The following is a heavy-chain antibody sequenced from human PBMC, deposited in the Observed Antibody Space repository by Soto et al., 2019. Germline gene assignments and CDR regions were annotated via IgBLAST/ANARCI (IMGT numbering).Heavy chain of an antibody. CDR2: INHSGST. V-gene: IGHV4-34*01. D-gene: IGHD1-26*01. CDR1: GGSFSGYY. J-gene: IGHJ6*02. CDR3: ARSIVGAPGGMDV. Sequence: QVQLQQWGAGLLKPSETLSLTCAVYGGSFSGYYWSWIRQPPGKGLEWIGEINHSGSTNYNPSLKSRVTISVDTSKNQFSLKLSSVTAADTAVYYCARSIVGAPGGMDVWGQGTTVTVSS.